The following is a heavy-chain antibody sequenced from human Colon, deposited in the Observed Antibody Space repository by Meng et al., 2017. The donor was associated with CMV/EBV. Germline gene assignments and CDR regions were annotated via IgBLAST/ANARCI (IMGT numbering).Heavy chain of an antibody. D-gene: IGHD5-24*01. V-gene: IGHV3-23*01. J-gene: IGHJ4*02. Sequence: GGSLRLSCSASGFTFSNHAMSWVRRAPGKGLEWVSGFSRAAENSYYADSVRGRFTISRDIFKSTLYLQMDSLRAEDTALYYCAKGSTDGFNGLFDSWGQGVLVTVSS. CDR2: FSRAAENS. CDR1: GFTFSNHA. CDR3: AKGSTDGFNGLFDS.